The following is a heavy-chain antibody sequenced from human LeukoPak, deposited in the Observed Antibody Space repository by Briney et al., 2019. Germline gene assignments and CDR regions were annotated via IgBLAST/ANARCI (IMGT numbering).Heavy chain of an antibody. CDR1: GFTFSSYG. Sequence: PGRSLRLSCAASGFTFSSYGMHWVRQAPGTGLEWVAVISYDGSNKYYADSAKGRFTISRDNSKNTLYLQLNSLRAEDTAVYYCAKDGGDYGNYWGQGTLVTVSS. CDR3: AKDGGDYGNY. D-gene: IGHD4-17*01. V-gene: IGHV3-30*18. CDR2: ISYDGSNK. J-gene: IGHJ4*02.